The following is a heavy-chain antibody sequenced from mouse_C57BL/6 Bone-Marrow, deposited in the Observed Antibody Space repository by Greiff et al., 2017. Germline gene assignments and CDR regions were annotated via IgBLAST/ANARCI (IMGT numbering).Heavy chain of an antibody. J-gene: IGHJ1*03. D-gene: IGHD1-1*01. CDR2: IWTGGGT. V-gene: IGHV2-9-1*01. Sequence: VKLMESGPGLVAPSQSLSITCTVSGFSLTSYAISWVRQPPGKGLEWLGVIWTGGGTNYNSALKSRLSISKDNSKSQVFLKMNSLQTDDTARYYCARLHYYGSSYVGVFDVWGTGTTVTVSS. CDR3: ARLHYYGSSYVGVFDV. CDR1: GFSLTSYA.